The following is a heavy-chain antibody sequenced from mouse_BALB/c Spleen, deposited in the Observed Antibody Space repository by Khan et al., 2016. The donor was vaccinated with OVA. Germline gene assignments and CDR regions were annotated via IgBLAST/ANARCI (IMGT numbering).Heavy chain of an antibody. J-gene: IGHJ3*01. CDR3: AKGDYSYGKKAY. CDR1: GFSLSNYG. Sequence: VELVESGPGLVQPSQSLSITCTVSGFSLSNYGVYWVRQSPGKGLEWLGVIWRGGNTDYNAAFMSRLSITKDNSKSQVFFKMNSLQADDTAIYYCAKGDYSYGKKAYWGQGTLVTVSA. V-gene: IGHV2-5*01. D-gene: IGHD2-12*01. CDR2: IWRGGNT.